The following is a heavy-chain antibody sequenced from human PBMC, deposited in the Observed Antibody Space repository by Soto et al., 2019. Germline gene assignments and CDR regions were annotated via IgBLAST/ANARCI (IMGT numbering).Heavy chain of an antibody. J-gene: IGHJ4*02. CDR3: ARPHFSSSYYFDY. CDR2: INAGNGNT. D-gene: IGHD6-13*01. Sequence: ASVKVSCKASGYTFTGYYMHWVRQAPGQRLEWMGWINAGNGNTKYSQKFQGRVTITRDTSASTAYMELSSLRSEDTAVYYCARPHFSSSYYFDYWGQGTLVTVSS. V-gene: IGHV1-3*01. CDR1: GYTFTGYY.